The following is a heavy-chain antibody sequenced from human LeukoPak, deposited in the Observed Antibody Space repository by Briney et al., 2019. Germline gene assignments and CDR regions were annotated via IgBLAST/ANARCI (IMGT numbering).Heavy chain of an antibody. J-gene: IGHJ3*02. CDR3: AADTELRLDAFDI. Sequence: SVKVSCKASGFTFTSSAMQWVRQARGQRLKWIGWIVVGSGNTNYAQEFQERVTITRDMSTSTAYMELSSLRSEDTAVYYCAADTELRLDAFDIWGQGTMVTVSS. D-gene: IGHD1-7*01. CDR2: IVVGSGNT. CDR1: GFTFTSSA. V-gene: IGHV1-58*02.